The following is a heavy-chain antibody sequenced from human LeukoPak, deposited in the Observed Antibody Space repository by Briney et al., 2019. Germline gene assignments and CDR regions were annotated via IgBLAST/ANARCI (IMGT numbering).Heavy chain of an antibody. V-gene: IGHV3-30*18. Sequence: GGSLRLSCAASGCTFSSYGMHWVRQAPGKGLEWVAVISCDGSNKYYADSVKGRFTISRDNSKNTLYLQMNSLRAEDTAVYYCAKGDSSSWDYFDYWGQGTLVTVSS. CDR2: ISCDGSNK. CDR3: AKGDSSSWDYFDY. D-gene: IGHD6-13*01. J-gene: IGHJ4*02. CDR1: GCTFSSYG.